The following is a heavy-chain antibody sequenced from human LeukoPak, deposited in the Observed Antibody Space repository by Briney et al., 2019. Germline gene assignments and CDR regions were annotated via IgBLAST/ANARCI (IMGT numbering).Heavy chain of an antibody. CDR3: AGSVVTAIQGF. D-gene: IGHD2-21*02. CDR2: IYSGGST. CDR1: GFTFGDYA. V-gene: IGHV3-53*01. J-gene: IGHJ4*02. Sequence: GGSLRLSCTASGFTFGDYAMSWVRQAPGKGLEWVPIIYSGGSTYYADSVKGRFTISRDNSKNTLYLQMNSLRAEDTAVYYCAGSVVTAIQGFWGQGTLVTASS.